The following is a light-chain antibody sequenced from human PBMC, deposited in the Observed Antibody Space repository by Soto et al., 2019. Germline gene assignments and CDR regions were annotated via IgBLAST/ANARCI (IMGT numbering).Light chain of an antibody. Sequence: DMQLPQSPSSLSAFVGDRVTITCRVSQSISSYLNWYQQKPGKAPNLLIYATSSLQSGVPSRFSGSGSGTDFTLTISSLQAEDFATYFCQQTYSAPQTFGQGTKVDIK. V-gene: IGKV1-39*01. CDR3: QQTYSAPQT. CDR2: ATS. J-gene: IGKJ1*01. CDR1: QSISSY.